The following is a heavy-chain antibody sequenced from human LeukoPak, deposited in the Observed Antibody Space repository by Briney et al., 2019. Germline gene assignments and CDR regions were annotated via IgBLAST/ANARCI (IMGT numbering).Heavy chain of an antibody. CDR3: SEGYFEPYAH. Sequence: TSETLSLTCVVSGAAVISSHWNWIRQLPGKRLEWIGCLSYTGKTDYNPSLTSRVAISLGTSKNQVSLKLRSVSAADTAVHYGSEGYFEPYAHWGQGILVTVS. CDR2: LSYTGKT. J-gene: IGHJ4*02. D-gene: IGHD2-2*01. V-gene: IGHV4-59*02. CDR1: GAAVISSH.